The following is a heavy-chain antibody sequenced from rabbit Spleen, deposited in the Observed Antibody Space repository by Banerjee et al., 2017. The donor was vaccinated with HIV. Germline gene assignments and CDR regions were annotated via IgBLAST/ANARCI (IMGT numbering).Heavy chain of an antibody. V-gene: IGHV1S47*01. CDR1: GFDFSVYG. CDR3: ARDPAYSSGSGSAIPYL. D-gene: IGHD1-1*01. J-gene: IGHJ4*01. CDR2: IDLVFGST. Sequence: QEQLVESGGGLVQPGGSLKLSCKASGFDFSVYGVSWVRQAPGKGLEWIGYIDLVFGSTYYASWVNGRFTISSDNAQNTVFLQLNSLTVADTATYFCARDPAYSSGSGSAIPYLWGPGTLVTVS.